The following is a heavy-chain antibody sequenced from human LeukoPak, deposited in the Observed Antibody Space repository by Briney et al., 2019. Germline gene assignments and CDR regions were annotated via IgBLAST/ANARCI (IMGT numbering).Heavy chain of an antibody. CDR3: AKEGPGKYASGTRYYYYAMDV. J-gene: IGHJ6*02. CDR1: GFTFHDYP. V-gene: IGHV3-43*02. CDR2: ISGDGGIT. Sequence: GGSLRLSCAASGFTFHDYPIHWVRQAPGKCLECLSVISGDGGITFYSDSVRGRFTISRDNSKNSLFLQMNSLRTEDTAFYYCAKEGPGKYASGTRYYYYAMDVWGQGTTVTVSS. D-gene: IGHD3-10*01.